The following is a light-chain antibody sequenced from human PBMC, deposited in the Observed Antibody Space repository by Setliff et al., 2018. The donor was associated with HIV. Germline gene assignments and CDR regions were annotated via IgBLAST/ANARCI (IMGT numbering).Light chain of an antibody. CDR3: CSYAGSSTSI. Sequence: QSALTQPASVSGSPGQSITISCTGTSSDVGGYNYVSWYQQQPGKAPKLMIYDVSKRPSGVSNRFSGSKSGNTASLTISGLQAEDEADYYCCSYAGSSTSICGTGTKVTVL. CDR2: DVS. V-gene: IGLV2-23*02. CDR1: SSDVGGYNY. J-gene: IGLJ1*01.